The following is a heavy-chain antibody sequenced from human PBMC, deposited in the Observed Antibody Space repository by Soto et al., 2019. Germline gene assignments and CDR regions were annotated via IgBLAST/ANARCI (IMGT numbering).Heavy chain of an antibody. CDR1: VYSFTSYL. CDR2: IYPGDSDT. D-gene: IGHD3-10*01. J-gene: IGHJ6*02. V-gene: IGHV5-51*01. Sequence: GESLKISCKGSVYSFTSYLIGWVRQMPGKGLEGMGFIYPGDSDTRYSPSFQGQVTISADKSISTAYLQWSSLKASDTAMYYCARAMIRGKNYYGMDVWGQGTTVTVSS. CDR3: ARAMIRGKNYYGMDV.